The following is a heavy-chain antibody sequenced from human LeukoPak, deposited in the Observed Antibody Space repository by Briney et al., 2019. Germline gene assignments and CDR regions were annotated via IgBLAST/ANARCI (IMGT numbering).Heavy chain of an antibody. Sequence: SETLSLTCTVSGGSISSYYWSWIRQPPGKGLEWIGYIYYSGGTNYNPSLKSRVTISVDTSKNQFSLKLSSVTAADTAVYYCASGRGAFDIWGQGTMVTVSS. J-gene: IGHJ3*02. CDR1: GGSISSYY. CDR2: IYYSGGT. CDR3: ASGRGAFDI. V-gene: IGHV4-59*01. D-gene: IGHD3-10*01.